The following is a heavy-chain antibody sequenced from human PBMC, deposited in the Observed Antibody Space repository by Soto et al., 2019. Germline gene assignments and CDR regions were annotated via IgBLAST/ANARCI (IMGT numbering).Heavy chain of an antibody. Sequence: GESLNISCKGSGYSFASYWICWASHMHEKSLERMGRIVPSDSYINYSPSFQGHVTISADKSITTAYLLWSSLKSSYTAMFYCARYDNSGYYPLGFDYWGQGTLVTVS. CDR2: IVPSDSYI. D-gene: IGHD3-22*01. CDR3: ARYDNSGYYPLGFDY. J-gene: IGHJ4*02. CDR1: GYSFASYW. V-gene: IGHV5-10-1*01.